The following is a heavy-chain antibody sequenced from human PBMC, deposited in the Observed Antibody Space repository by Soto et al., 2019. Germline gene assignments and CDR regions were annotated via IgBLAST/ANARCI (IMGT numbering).Heavy chain of an antibody. CDR1: GYSFTAYG. Sequence: QVQVVQSGDEVKETGASVRVSCKTSGYSFTAYGISWVRQAPGQGLEWMGWISCYNGKTKYAQKVQGRVTMTTDTSTSTEYMEARSGSSDDTAIYYLASDAPPAELRFLVGHKYDYYGICVWGQGTMVNVAS. CDR2: ISCYNGKT. V-gene: IGHV1-18*01. CDR3: ASDAPPAELRFLVGHKYDYYGICV. D-gene: IGHD3-3*01. J-gene: IGHJ3*01.